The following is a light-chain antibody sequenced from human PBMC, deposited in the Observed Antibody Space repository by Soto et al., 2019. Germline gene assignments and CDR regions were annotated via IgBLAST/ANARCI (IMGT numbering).Light chain of an antibody. CDR1: SSDVGGYNF. Sequence: QSALTQPASVSGSPGQSITISCTGTSSDVGGYNFVSWYQQHPDKAPKLMIYDVTNRPSGVSNSFSGSKSGNTASLTISGLQAEDEADYYCSSYTSISTYVFGTGTKVTVL. V-gene: IGLV2-14*01. CDR3: SSYTSISTYV. CDR2: DVT. J-gene: IGLJ1*01.